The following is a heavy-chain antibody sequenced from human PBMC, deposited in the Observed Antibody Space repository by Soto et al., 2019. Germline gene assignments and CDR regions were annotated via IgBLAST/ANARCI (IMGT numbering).Heavy chain of an antibody. CDR2: IYYSGST. V-gene: IGHV4-31*03. D-gene: IGHD3-16*01. Sequence: QVQLQESGPGLVKPSQPLSLTCPVSGGSISSGGYYWSWIRQHPGKGLEWIGYIYYSGSTYSNPSLKSRVTVSVDTSKNQFSMKLGSVTAADTSVYYCAGRIMITFGGVHDFDYWGQGTLVTVFS. CDR3: AGRIMITFGGVHDFDY. CDR1: GGSISSGGYY. J-gene: IGHJ4*02.